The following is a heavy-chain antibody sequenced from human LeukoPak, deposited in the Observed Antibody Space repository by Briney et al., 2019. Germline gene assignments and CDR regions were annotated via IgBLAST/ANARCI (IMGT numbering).Heavy chain of an antibody. J-gene: IGHJ5*02. V-gene: IGHV3-30*18. Sequence: GRSPRLSCAAPGFTFRSYGMHSVRQAPGRGLEWVAVILYDGSNKYYADSVRGRFTISRDNSKNTLYLQMNSLRAEDTGVYYCAKGLTIFGLPEGNWFDPWGQGTLVTVSS. CDR3: AKGLTIFGLPEGNWFDP. D-gene: IGHD3-3*01. CDR1: GFTFRSYG. CDR2: ILYDGSNK.